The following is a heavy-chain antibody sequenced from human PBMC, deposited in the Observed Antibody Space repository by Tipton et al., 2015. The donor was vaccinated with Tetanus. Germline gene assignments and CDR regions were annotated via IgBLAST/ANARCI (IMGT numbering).Heavy chain of an antibody. CDR3: ANMDTYFYRGRDV. Sequence: SLRLSCVDSAITFSTYAMSWVRQAPGKGLEWVSGISSSGGSTYYADSVKGRFTISRDNSKNTLFLQMNSLRAGDTAVYFCANMDTYFYRGRDVWGQGTTVTVSS. CDR1: AITFSTYA. CDR2: ISSSGGST. V-gene: IGHV3-23*01. D-gene: IGHD3-10*01. J-gene: IGHJ6*02.